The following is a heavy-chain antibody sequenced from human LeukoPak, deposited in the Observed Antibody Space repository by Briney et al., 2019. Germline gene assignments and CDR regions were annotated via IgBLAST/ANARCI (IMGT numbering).Heavy chain of an antibody. V-gene: IGHV1-8*01. CDR2: MNPNSGNT. J-gene: IGHJ4*02. CDR1: GYTFTSYD. CDR3: VRGPPNWGFDY. Sequence: GASVKVSCKASGYTFTSYDINWVRQATGQGLEWMGWMNPNSGNTGYAQKFQGRVTMTRNTSISTAYMELNNVRSEDTAVYYCVRGPPNWGFDYWGQGTLVTVSS. D-gene: IGHD7-27*01.